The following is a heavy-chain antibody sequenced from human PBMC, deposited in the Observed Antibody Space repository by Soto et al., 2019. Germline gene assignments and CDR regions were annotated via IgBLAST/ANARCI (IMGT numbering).Heavy chain of an antibody. CDR2: IYYSGST. CDR1: GGSISSSSYY. V-gene: IGHV4-39*07. CDR3: ARTDSSGYYFVY. D-gene: IGHD3-22*01. Sequence: PSETLSLTCTVSGGSISSSSYYWGWIRQPPGKGLEWIGSIYYSGSTYYNPSLKSRVTISVDTSKNQFSLNLSSVTAADTAVYYCARTDSSGYYFVYWGQGTLVTVSS. J-gene: IGHJ4*02.